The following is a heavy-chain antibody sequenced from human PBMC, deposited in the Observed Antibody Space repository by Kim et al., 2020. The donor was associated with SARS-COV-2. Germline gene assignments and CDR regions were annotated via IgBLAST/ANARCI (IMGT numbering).Heavy chain of an antibody. CDR3: VRGAYDSDRSDWAAYIGYFDS. CDR1: GGSFSGYF. J-gene: IGHJ4*02. CDR2: INHSGST. Sequence: SETLSLTCAVHGGSFSGYFWTWIRQPPGKGLEWIGEINHSGSTNYNPSLKTRVKISVDSSNNEFSLNLTSVTAADTAQYYCVRGAYDSDRSDWAAYIGYFDSWDQESLVTDSS. D-gene: IGHD2-21*01. V-gene: IGHV4-34*01.